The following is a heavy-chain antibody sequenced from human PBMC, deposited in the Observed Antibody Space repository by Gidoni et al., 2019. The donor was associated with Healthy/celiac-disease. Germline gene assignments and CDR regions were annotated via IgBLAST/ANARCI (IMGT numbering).Heavy chain of an antibody. CDR2: INPSGGST. V-gene: IGHV1-46*01. J-gene: IGHJ3*02. CDR3: ARDITMVRGVDDAFDI. Sequence: QVQLVQSGAEVKKPGASVKVSCKASGYPFTSYYMHWVRQAPGQGLEWMGIINPSGGSTSYAQKFQGRVTMTRDTSTSTVYMELSSLRSEDTAVYYCARDITMVRGVDDAFDIWGQGTMVTVSS. CDR1: GYPFTSYY. D-gene: IGHD3-10*01.